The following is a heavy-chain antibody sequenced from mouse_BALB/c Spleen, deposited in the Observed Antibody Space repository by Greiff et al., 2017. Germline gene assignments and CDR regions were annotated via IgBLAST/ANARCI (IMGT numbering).Heavy chain of an antibody. CDR3: ARGDDYDGGAY. V-gene: IGHV3-6*02. Sequence: DVQLQESGPGLVKPSQSLSLTCSVTGYSITSGYYWNWIRQFPGNKLEWMGYISYDGSNNYNPSLKNRISITRDTSKNQFFLKLNSVTTEDTATYYCARGDDYDGGAYWGQGTLVTVSA. J-gene: IGHJ3*01. D-gene: IGHD2-4*01. CDR2: ISYDGSN. CDR1: GYSITSGYY.